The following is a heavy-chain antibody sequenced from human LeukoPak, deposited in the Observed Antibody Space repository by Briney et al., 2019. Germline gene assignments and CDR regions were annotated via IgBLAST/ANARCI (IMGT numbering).Heavy chain of an antibody. J-gene: IGHJ6*03. V-gene: IGHV4-61*02. CDR1: GGSISSGSHY. CDR3: ARDIVVPAAIGGYYYYMDV. D-gene: IGHD2-2*01. CDR2: IYTSGST. Sequence: SQTLSLTCTVSGGSISSGSHYWSWIRQPAGKGLEWIGRIYTSGSTNYNPSLKSRVTISVDTSKNQFSLKLSSVTAADTAVYYCARDIVVPAAIGGYYYYMDVWGKGTTVTVSS.